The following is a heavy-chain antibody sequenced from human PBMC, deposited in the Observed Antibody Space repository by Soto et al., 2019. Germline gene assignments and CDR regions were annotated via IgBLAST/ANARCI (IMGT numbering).Heavy chain of an antibody. CDR2: IYYSGST. CDR1: GGSISSYY. CDR3: ARTVDPYNWFDP. D-gene: IGHD3-9*01. J-gene: IGHJ5*02. Sequence: SETLSLTCTVPGGSISSYYWSWIRQPPGKGLEWIGYIYYSGSTNYNPSLKSRVTISVDTSKNQFSLKLSSVTAADTAVYYCARTVDPYNWFDPWGQGTLVTVSS. V-gene: IGHV4-59*01.